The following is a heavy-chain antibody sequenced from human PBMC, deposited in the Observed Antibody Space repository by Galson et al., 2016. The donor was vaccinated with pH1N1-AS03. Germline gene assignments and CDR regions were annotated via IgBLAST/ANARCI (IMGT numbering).Heavy chain of an antibody. D-gene: IGHD2-8*01. V-gene: IGHV3-7*01. J-gene: IGHJ4*02. CDR1: GFTFNRSW. CDR2: IKQDGSEK. Sequence: SLRLSCAASGFTFNRSWMNWVRQAPGKGLEWVANIKQDGSEKYYVDSVKGRFTISRDNAKNSLYLQMNSLRAEDTAVYYCFEINNGGGQGTRVTVSS. CDR3: FEINNG.